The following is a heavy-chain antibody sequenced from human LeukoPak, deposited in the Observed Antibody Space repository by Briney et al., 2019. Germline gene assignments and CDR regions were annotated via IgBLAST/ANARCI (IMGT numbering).Heavy chain of an antibody. CDR3: AADGQWELLRWSDYYYGMDV. J-gene: IGHJ6*02. D-gene: IGHD1-26*01. V-gene: IGHV1-58*01. CDR2: IVVGSGNT. CDR1: GFTFTSSA. Sequence: SVKVSCKASGFTFTSSAVQWVRQARGQRLEWIGWIVVGSGNTNYAQKFQERVTITRDMSTSTAYMELSSLRSGDTAVYYCAADGQWELLRWSDYYYGMDVWGQGTTVTVSS.